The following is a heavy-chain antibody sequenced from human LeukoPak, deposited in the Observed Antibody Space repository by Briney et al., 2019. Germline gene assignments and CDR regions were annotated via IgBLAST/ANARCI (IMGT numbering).Heavy chain of an antibody. D-gene: IGHD3-16*01. CDR2: IYHSGST. CDR1: GDSISSGYY. V-gene: IGHV4-38-2*02. J-gene: IGHJ3*02. CDR3: ARDRSYDYVWGSQDAFDI. Sequence: PSETLSLTCTVSGDSISSGYYWGWIRQPPGKGLEWIGSIYHSGSTYYNLSLKSRVTISVDTSKSHFSLKLSSVTAADTAVYYCARDRSYDYVWGSQDAFDIWGQGTMVTVSS.